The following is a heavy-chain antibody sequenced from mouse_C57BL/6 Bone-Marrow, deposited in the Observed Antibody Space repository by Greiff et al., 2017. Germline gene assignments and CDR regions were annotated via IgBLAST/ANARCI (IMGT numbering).Heavy chain of an antibody. CDR1: GYTFTSYW. J-gene: IGHJ1*03. Sequence: QVQLQQSGAELVKPGASVKMSCKASGYTFTSYWITWVKQRPGQGLEWIGDIYPGSGSTNYNEKFKSKATLTVDTSSSTAYMQRSSLTSEDSAVFYCTIPYYSNYWYFDVWGTGTTVTVSS. D-gene: IGHD2-5*01. CDR3: TIPYYSNYWYFDV. CDR2: IYPGSGST. V-gene: IGHV1-55*01.